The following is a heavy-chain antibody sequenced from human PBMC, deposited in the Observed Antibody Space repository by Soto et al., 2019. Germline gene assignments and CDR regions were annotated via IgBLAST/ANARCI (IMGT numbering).Heavy chain of an antibody. CDR1: GYTFTSYY. CDR2: INPSGDST. Sequence: ASVKVSCKASGYTFTSYYMHWVRQAPGQGLEWMGIINPSGDSTSYAQKFQGRVTMTRDTSTSTVYMELSSLRSEDTAVYYCADSSGDDAFDIWGQGTMGTVSS. CDR3: ADSSGDDAFDI. D-gene: IGHD6-25*01. J-gene: IGHJ3*02. V-gene: IGHV1-46*03.